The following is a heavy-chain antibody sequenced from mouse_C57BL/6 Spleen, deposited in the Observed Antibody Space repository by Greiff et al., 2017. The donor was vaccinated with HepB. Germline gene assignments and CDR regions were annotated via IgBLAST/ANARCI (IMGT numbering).Heavy chain of an antibody. D-gene: IGHD1-1*01. V-gene: IGHV1-80*01. Sequence: VQVVESGAELVKPGASVKISCKASGYAFSSYWMNWVKQRPGKGLEWIGQIYPGDGDTNYNGKFKGKATLTADKSSSTAYMQLSSLTSEDSAVYFCAREGTTDSMDYWGQGTSVTVSS. J-gene: IGHJ4*01. CDR2: IYPGDGDT. CDR1: GYAFSSYW. CDR3: AREGTTDSMDY.